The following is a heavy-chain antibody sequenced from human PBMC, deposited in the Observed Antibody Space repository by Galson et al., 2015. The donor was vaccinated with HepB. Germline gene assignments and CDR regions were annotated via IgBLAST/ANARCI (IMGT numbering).Heavy chain of an antibody. Sequence: SLRLSCAASGFTFSDYYMSWIRQAPGKGLEWVSYITDSGSNIYSADSVKGRFTISRDNAKNSLYLQMTSLRAEDTAVYYCARRLIVPTTWGFYYYYMDVWGKGTTVTVSS. J-gene: IGHJ6*03. CDR2: ITDSGSNI. V-gene: IGHV3-11*01. CDR1: GFTFSDYY. D-gene: IGHD5-12*01. CDR3: ARRLIVPTTWGFYYYYMDV.